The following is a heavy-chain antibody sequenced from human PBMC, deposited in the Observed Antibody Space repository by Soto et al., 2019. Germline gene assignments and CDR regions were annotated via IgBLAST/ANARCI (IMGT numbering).Heavy chain of an antibody. D-gene: IGHD2-2*02. J-gene: IGHJ6*02. CDR2: IIPIFGTA. V-gene: IGHV1-69*05. CDR1: GGTFSSYA. Sequence: SVKVSCKASGGTFSSYAISWVRQAPGQGLEWMGGIIPIFGTANYAQKLQGRVTMTTDTSTSTAYMELRSLRSDDTAVYYCARDCRSTSCYKSFPPYYYYYGMDVWGQGTTVTVSS. CDR3: ARDCRSTSCYKSFPPYYYYYGMDV.